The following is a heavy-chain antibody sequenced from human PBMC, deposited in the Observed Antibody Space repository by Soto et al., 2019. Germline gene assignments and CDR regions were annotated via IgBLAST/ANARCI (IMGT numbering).Heavy chain of an antibody. V-gene: IGHV4-34*01. CDR3: ARGHSSGWSWFDP. CDR1: GGSFSGYY. J-gene: IGHJ5*02. CDR2: INHSGST. D-gene: IGHD6-19*01. Sequence: PSETLSLTCAVYGGSFSGYYGSWIRQPPGKGLEWIGEINHSGSTNYNPSLKSRVTISVDTSKNQFSLKLSSVTAADTAVYYCARGHSSGWSWFDPWGQGTLVTVSS.